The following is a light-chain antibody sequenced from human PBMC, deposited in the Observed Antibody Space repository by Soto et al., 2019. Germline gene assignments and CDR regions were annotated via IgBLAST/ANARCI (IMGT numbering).Light chain of an antibody. V-gene: IGKV3-15*01. Sequence: EIVMTQSPATLSVSPGERVTLSCRASQSIYEKLAWYQQKPGQTPRLVIYDASTRTTGTPGSFSGSGSGTEFTLTISSLQSEDFAVYYCQQYNRWPLTFGGGPR. CDR3: QQYNRWPLT. CDR1: QSIYEK. J-gene: IGKJ4*01. CDR2: DAS.